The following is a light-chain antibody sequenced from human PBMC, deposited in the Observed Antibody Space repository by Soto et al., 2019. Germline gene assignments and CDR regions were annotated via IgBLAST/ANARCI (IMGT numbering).Light chain of an antibody. V-gene: IGKV1-5*03. CDR2: EAS. CDR3: QQYNSFPHT. J-gene: IGKJ2*01. CDR1: LSIDRW. Sequence: DIQMTQSPSTLSASVGDSVTITCRASLSIDRWLAWYQQKPGKAPKLLIYEASKLESGVPSRFSGSGSGTEFTLTISSLQPDDFATYYCQQYNSFPHTFGQGTKREIK.